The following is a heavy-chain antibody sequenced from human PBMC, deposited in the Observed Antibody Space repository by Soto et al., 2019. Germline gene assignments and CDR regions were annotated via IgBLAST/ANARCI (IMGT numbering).Heavy chain of an antibody. V-gene: IGHV4-61*01. D-gene: IGHD3-16*01. Sequence: QVQLQESGSGLVKPSETLSLTCTVSGGSVSSGNYYWSWIRQPPGKGLEWIGYIFHTGTTNYNPSLKGRVTISLEPSMSPFSLKLSSVTSAGTAVYCCTRGPVRGSYCCDLWGQGTTVTVSS. CDR1: GGSVSSGNYY. CDR3: TRGPVRGSYCCDL. CDR2: IFHTGTT. J-gene: IGHJ4*02.